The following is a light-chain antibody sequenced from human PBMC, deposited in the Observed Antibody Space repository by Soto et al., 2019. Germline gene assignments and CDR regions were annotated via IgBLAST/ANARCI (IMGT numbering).Light chain of an antibody. V-gene: IGKV1-39*01. CDR2: AAS. Sequence: DIQMTQSPSSLSASVGDRVTITCRASQSISSYLNWYQQKPGKAPKLLIYAASSLQSGVPSRFSGSGSGTDFTLTIGRLDPEDSAIYYCQQRSSWPLTFGGGTKVDIK. J-gene: IGKJ4*01. CDR1: QSISSY. CDR3: QQRSSWPLT.